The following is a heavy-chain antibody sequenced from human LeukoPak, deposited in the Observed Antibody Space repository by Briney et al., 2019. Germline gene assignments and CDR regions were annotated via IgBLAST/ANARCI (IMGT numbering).Heavy chain of an antibody. D-gene: IGHD1-26*01. CDR2: ISAYNGNT. J-gene: IGHJ3*02. Sequence: GASVKVSCKASGYTFTGYYMHWVRQAPGQGLEWMGWISAYNGNTNYAQKLQGRVTMTTDTSTSTAYMELRSLRSDDTAVYYCARSYSLADAFDIWGQGTMVTVSS. CDR1: GYTFTGYY. V-gene: IGHV1-18*04. CDR3: ARSYSLADAFDI.